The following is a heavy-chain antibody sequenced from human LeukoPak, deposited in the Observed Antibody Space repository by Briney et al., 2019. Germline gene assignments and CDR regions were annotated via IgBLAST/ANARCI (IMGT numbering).Heavy chain of an antibody. Sequence: GGSLRLSCAASGFTFSSYEMNWVRQAPGKGLEWISYLTTSGSTKYYADSVKGRFTISRDNAKNSLFLQMNSLRAEDTAVYYCARDRDPGYYDTNGYRRVNAFDIWGQGTMVTVSS. CDR1: GFTFSSYE. D-gene: IGHD3-22*01. J-gene: IGHJ3*02. CDR3: ARDRDPGYYDTNGYRRVNAFDI. CDR2: LTTSGSTK. V-gene: IGHV3-48*03.